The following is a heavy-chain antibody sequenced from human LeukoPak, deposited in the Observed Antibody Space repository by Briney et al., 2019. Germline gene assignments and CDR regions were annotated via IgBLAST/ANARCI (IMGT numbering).Heavy chain of an antibody. CDR3: ATGAGCGY. CDR2: IKQDGSER. Sequence: GGSLRLSCAASGFTFSSYWMTWVRQAPGKGLEWLANIKQDGSERNYVDSVKGRFTISRDNAKNSLYLQMNTLRDEDTAVYYCATGAGCGYWGQGTLVTVSS. CDR1: GFTFSSYW. J-gene: IGHJ4*02. V-gene: IGHV3-7*03. D-gene: IGHD6-19*01.